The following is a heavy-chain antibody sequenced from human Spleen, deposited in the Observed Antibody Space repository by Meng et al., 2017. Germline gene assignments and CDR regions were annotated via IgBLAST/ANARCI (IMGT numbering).Heavy chain of an antibody. V-gene: IGHV3-30*01. D-gene: IGHD5-18*01. J-gene: IGHJ4*02. CDR3: ARRGYSYGYSEYYFDY. CDR2: ISYDGSNK. Sequence: GESLKISCAASGFTFSSYAMHWARQAPGKGLEWVAVISYDGSNKYYADSVKGRFTISRDNSKNTLYLQMNSLRAEDTAVYYCARRGYSYGYSEYYFDYWGQGTLVTVSS. CDR1: GFTFSSYA.